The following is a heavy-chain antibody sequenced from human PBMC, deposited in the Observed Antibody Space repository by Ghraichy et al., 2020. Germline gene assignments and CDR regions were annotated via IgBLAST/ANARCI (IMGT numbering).Heavy chain of an antibody. D-gene: IGHD2-21*01. CDR1: GFTFNSHA. Sequence: GESLNISCAASGFTFNSHAMSWVRQAPGKGLEWVSAIVAGGGTTYYADSVKGRFTISRDNSKNTLYLQMNSLRAEDTAVYYCVKRGYCGGDCYFDYWGQGTLVTVSS. CDR3: VKRGYCGGDCYFDY. V-gene: IGHV3-23*01. CDR2: IVAGGGTT. J-gene: IGHJ4*02.